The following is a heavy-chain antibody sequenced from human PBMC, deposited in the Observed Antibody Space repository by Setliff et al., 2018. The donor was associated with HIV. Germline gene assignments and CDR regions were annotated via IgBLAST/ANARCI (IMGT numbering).Heavy chain of an antibody. CDR1: GGPLSGHY. CDR2: TSHSGKT. Sequence: PSETLSLTCAVYGGPLSGHYWSWIRQPPGQGLEWIGETSHSGKTNYNPSLKSRVTISVDTSKNQFSLKLTSVTAADTAVYCCVTSSSWSSRLNFWGPGMLVTVSS. V-gene: IGHV4-34*01. D-gene: IGHD2-2*01. J-gene: IGHJ4*02. CDR3: VTSSSWSSRLNF.